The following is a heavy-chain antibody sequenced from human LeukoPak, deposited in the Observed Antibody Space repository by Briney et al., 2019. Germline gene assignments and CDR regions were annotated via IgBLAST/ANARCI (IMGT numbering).Heavy chain of an antibody. CDR1: GFTFSTYW. Sequence: GGSLRLSCVASGFTFSTYWMSWVRQAPGKGLEWVAKINKDGSEEHYLDSVKGRFTISRDNAENSLFLQMNSLRAEDTAVYYCARDGGYCSSTSCNCFDYWGQGTLVTVSS. CDR3: ARDGGYCSSTSCNCFDY. CDR2: INKDGSEE. D-gene: IGHD2-2*01. J-gene: IGHJ4*02. V-gene: IGHV3-7*01.